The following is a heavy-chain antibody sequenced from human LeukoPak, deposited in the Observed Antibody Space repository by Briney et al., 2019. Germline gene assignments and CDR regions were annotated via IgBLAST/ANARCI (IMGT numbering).Heavy chain of an antibody. CDR3: ARGIEGATTVPLTSFDY. CDR2: INPNSGGT. CDR1: GYTFTGYY. J-gene: IGHJ4*02. D-gene: IGHD1-26*01. V-gene: IGHV1-2*02. Sequence: GASVKVSCKASGYTFTGYYMHWVRQAPGQGLEGMGWINPNSGGTNYAQKFQGRVTMTRDTSISTAYMELSRLRSDDTAVYYCARGIEGATTVPLTSFDYWGQGTVVTVSS.